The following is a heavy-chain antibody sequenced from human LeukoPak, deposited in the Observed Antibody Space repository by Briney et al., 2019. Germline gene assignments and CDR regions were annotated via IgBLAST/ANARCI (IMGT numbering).Heavy chain of an antibody. D-gene: IGHD3-22*01. V-gene: IGHV3-21*01. CDR3: ASGHYESSGYPSGYDY. J-gene: IGHJ4*02. Sequence: PGGSLRLSCAASGFTFSSYSMNWVRQAPGKGLEWVSSISSSSSYIYYADSVKGRFTISRDNAKNSLYLQMNSLRAEDTAVYYCASGHYESSGYPSGYDYWGQGTLVTVSS. CDR1: GFTFSSYS. CDR2: ISSSSSYI.